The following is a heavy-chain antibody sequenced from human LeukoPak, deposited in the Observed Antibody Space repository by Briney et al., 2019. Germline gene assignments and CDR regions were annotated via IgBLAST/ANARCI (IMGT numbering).Heavy chain of an antibody. CDR1: GFTFSSYS. CDR3: ARSGSYAFDY. J-gene: IGHJ4*02. V-gene: IGHV3-48*01. D-gene: IGHD1-26*01. Sequence: GGPLRLSCAASGFTFSSYSMNWVRQAPGKGLEWVSYISSSSSTIYYADSVKGRFTISRDNGKNSLYLQMNSLRAEDTAVYYCARSGSYAFDYWGQGTLVTVSS. CDR2: ISSSSSTI.